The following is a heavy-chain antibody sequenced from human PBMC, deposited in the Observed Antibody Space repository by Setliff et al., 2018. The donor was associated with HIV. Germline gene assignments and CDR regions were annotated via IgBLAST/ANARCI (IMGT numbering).Heavy chain of an antibody. J-gene: IGHJ4*02. Sequence: PSETLSLTCAVYGGSFSGHYWSWIRQPPGKGLEWIGEINHSGSTEYNSSLKSRVTISVDTSKNQFSLKLSSVTAEDTAVYYCTADPYYFDYWGQGTLVTVSS. D-gene: IGHD2-2*01. CDR1: GGSFSGHY. V-gene: IGHV4-34*01. CDR3: TADPYYFDY. CDR2: INHSGST.